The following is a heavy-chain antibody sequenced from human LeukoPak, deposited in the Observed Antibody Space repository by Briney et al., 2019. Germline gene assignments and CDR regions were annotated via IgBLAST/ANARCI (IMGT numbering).Heavy chain of an antibody. Sequence: SSETLSLTCTVSGGSISSYYWSWIRQPPEKGLEWIGYIYYSGSTNYNPSLKSRVTISVDTSKNQFSLKLSSVTAADTAVYYCARGAPPWYYDSSGYYHAFDIWGQGTTVTVSS. CDR2: IYYSGST. CDR3: ARGAPPWYYDSSGYYHAFDI. CDR1: GGSISSYY. J-gene: IGHJ3*02. D-gene: IGHD3-22*01. V-gene: IGHV4-59*01.